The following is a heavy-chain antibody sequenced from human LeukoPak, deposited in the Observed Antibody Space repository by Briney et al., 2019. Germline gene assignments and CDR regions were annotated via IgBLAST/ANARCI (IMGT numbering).Heavy chain of an antibody. D-gene: IGHD1-20*01. Sequence: GASVKVSCKASGCTFTGYYMHWVRQAPGPGLEWMGWISAYNGNTNYAQKLQGRVTMTTDTSTSTAYMELRSLRSDDTAVYYCARDTYNWNDVLDFDYWGQGTLVTVSS. CDR1: GCTFTGYY. CDR2: ISAYNGNT. V-gene: IGHV1-18*04. CDR3: ARDTYNWNDVLDFDY. J-gene: IGHJ4*02.